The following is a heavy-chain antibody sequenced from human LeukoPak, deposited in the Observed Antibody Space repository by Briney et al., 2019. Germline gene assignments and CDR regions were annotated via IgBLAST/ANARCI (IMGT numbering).Heavy chain of an antibody. CDR1: GFTFSSYA. J-gene: IGHJ4*02. D-gene: IGHD3-22*01. Sequence: GGSLRLSCSASGFTFSSYAMSWVRQAPGKGLEWVSAISGSGGSTYYADSVKGRFTISRDNSKSTLYLQMNSLRAEDTAVYYCARDGDYYDSSGYLYYFDYWGQGTLVTVSS. V-gene: IGHV3-23*01. CDR2: ISGSGGST. CDR3: ARDGDYYDSSGYLYYFDY.